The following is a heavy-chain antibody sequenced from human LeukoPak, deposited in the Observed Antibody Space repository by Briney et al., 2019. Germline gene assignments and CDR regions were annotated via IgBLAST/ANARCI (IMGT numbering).Heavy chain of an antibody. V-gene: IGHV3-30*18. Sequence: PGGSLRLSSAASGFTFGSYGMHWVRQAPGKGLEWVAIVSRDGSAQYYGDSVKGRFTSSRDNSENTLYLQMNSLRAEDTALYYCAKESDSYYFDYWGQGSLVTVSS. CDR2: VSRDGSAQ. CDR1: GFTFGSYG. CDR3: AKESDSYYFDY. J-gene: IGHJ4*02. D-gene: IGHD2-15*01.